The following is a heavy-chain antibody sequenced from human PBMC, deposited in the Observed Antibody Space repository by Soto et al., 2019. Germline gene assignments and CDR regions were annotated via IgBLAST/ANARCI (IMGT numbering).Heavy chain of an antibody. CDR3: ARDYDDRSGYYSPILFDD. CDR1: GFTFSSYS. Sequence: GGSLILSCAASGFTFSSYSMNWVLQAPGKGLEWVSSISSSSSYIYYADSVKGRFTISRDNAKNSLYLQMNSLRAEDTAVYYCARDYDDRSGYYSPILFDDWGQGTMVTVPS. CDR2: ISSSSSYI. D-gene: IGHD3-22*01. J-gene: IGHJ4*02. V-gene: IGHV3-21*01.